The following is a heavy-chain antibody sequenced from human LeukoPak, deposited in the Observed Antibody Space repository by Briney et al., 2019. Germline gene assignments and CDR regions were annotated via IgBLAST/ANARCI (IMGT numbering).Heavy chain of an antibody. Sequence: EGSLRLSCAASGLTFSSYEMNWVRQAPGKGLEWVSYISSSGSTIYYADSVKGRFTISRDNAKNSLYLQMNSLRAEDTAVYYCARGDILTGYHYDAFDIWGQGTMVTVSS. D-gene: IGHD3-9*01. CDR1: GLTFSSYE. CDR3: ARGDILTGYHYDAFDI. J-gene: IGHJ3*02. V-gene: IGHV3-48*03. CDR2: ISSSGSTI.